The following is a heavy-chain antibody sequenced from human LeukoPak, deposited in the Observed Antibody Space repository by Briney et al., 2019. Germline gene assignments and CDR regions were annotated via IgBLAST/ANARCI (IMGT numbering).Heavy chain of an antibody. D-gene: IGHD1-26*01. CDR2: ISHDGSKE. J-gene: IGHJ4*02. CDR3: ARERSSGSYYDY. Sequence: GGSLRLSCAASGFTFSNYAFHWVRQAPGKGLEWVAVISHDGSKEYYADSVEGRFTISRDNSKNTLYLQMNSLRREDTAVFSCARERSSGSYYDYWGQGTLVTVSS. CDR1: GFTFSNYA. V-gene: IGHV3-30*04.